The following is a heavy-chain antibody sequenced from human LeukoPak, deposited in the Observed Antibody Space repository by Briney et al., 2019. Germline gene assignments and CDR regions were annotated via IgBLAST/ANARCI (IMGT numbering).Heavy chain of an antibody. CDR1: GFTFNTYA. CDR2: VSYDGGAK. Sequence: GGSLRLSCAASGFTFNTYALHGVRQAPGKGLEWVAVVSYDGGAKYYADSVKGGFTISRDNSKNTVDLQMYSLRAEDSAVYYCARSLGSGWIHLVEYWGQGTLVTVS. CDR3: ARSLGSGWIHLVEY. V-gene: IGHV3-30*03. D-gene: IGHD6-19*01. J-gene: IGHJ4*02.